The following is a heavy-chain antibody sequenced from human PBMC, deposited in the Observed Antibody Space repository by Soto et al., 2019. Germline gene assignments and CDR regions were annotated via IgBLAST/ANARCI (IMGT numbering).Heavy chain of an antibody. CDR2: IIPIFGTA. D-gene: IGHD6-13*01. Sequence: SVKVSCKASGGTFSSYAISWLRQAPGQGLEWMGGIIPIFGTANYAQKFQGRVTITADESTSTAYMELSSLRSEDTAVYYCARAPTISIEAAGSFDYWGQGPLVTVSS. J-gene: IGHJ4*02. V-gene: IGHV1-69*13. CDR3: ARAPTISIEAAGSFDY. CDR1: GGTFSSYA.